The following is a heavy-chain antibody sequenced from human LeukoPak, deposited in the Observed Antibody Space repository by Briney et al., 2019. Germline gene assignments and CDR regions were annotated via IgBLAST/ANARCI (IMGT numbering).Heavy chain of an antibody. Sequence: ASVKVSCKASGYTFTGYYMHWVRQAPGQRLEWMGWINPNGADTNYAQKFQGRVTMTTDTSTSTAYMELRSLRSDDTAVYYCARWGYCSGGSCFTWFDPWGQGTLVTVSS. CDR2: INPNGADT. J-gene: IGHJ5*02. CDR3: ARWGYCSGGSCFTWFDP. D-gene: IGHD2-15*01. V-gene: IGHV1-2*02. CDR1: GYTFTGYY.